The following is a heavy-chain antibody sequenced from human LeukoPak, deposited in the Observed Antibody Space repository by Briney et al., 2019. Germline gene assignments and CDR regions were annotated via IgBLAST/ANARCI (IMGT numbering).Heavy chain of an antibody. V-gene: IGHV1-2*02. J-gene: IGHJ4*02. CDR1: GYTFTGYY. CDR3: ARGPSIWQQLVIHQYDY. Sequence: ASVKVSCKASGYTFTGYYMHWVRQAPGQGLEWMGWINPNSGGTNYAQKFQGRVTMTRDTSISTAYMELSRLRSDDTAVYYCARGPSIWQQLVIHQYDYWGQGTLVTASS. D-gene: IGHD6-13*01. CDR2: INPNSGGT.